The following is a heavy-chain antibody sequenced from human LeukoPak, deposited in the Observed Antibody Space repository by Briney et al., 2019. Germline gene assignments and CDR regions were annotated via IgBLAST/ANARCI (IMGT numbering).Heavy chain of an antibody. CDR3: ARGKITVTGYYYAMDV. CDR2: FHYSGST. D-gene: IGHD4-17*01. Sequence: PSETLSLTCTVSGGSISSFYWSWIRQPPGKGLEWIGYFHYSGSTNYSPSLKSRVTISVDMSKQYFPLRLSSVTAADTAVYYCARGKITVTGYYYAMDVWGQGTAVTVSS. CDR1: GGSISSFY. V-gene: IGHV4-59*12. J-gene: IGHJ6*02.